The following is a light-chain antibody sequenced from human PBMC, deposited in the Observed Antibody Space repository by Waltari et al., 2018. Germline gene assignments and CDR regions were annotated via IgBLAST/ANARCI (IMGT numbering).Light chain of an antibody. Sequence: ETVMMQSPGTLSLSPGERATLSCRASENVKRNSLAWYQQKPGQAPRLLIYGASSRATGIPDRFRGSGSGTDFTLTISRVEPEDIAVYYCLQYGNSPGTFGQGSKLQIK. CDR3: LQYGNSPGT. V-gene: IGKV3-20*01. CDR2: GAS. CDR1: ENVKRNS. J-gene: IGKJ2*01.